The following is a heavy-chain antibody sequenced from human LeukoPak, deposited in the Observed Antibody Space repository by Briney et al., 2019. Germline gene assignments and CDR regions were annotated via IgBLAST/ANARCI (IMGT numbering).Heavy chain of an antibody. J-gene: IGHJ4*02. Sequence: SETLSLTCTVSGGSISSSSYYWGWIRQPPGKGLEWIGSIYYSGSTYYNPSLKSRVTISVDTSKNQFSLKLSSVTAADTAVYYCARTTRDFWSGYWGQGTLVTVSS. CDR1: GGSISSSSYY. D-gene: IGHD3-3*01. V-gene: IGHV4-39*07. CDR2: IYYSGST. CDR3: ARTTRDFWSGY.